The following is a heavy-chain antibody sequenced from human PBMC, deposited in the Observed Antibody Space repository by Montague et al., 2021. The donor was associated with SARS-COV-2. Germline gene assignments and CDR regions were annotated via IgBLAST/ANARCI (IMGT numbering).Heavy chain of an antibody. V-gene: IGHV4-38-2*02. Sequence: SETLSLTCTVSGYSISSGYYCGWLRQPPGKGLECIGSIYHSGSTYYNPSLKSRATISADTPKNQFSLMLSSVTAADTAVYYCARDCYDYGSGSYQRWFDPWGQGTLVTVAS. D-gene: IGHD3-10*01. CDR3: ARDCYDYGSGSYQRWFDP. CDR2: IYHSGST. CDR1: GYSISSGYY. J-gene: IGHJ5*02.